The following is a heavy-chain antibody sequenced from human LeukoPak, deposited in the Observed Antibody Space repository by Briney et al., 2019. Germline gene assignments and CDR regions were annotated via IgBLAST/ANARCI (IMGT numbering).Heavy chain of an antibody. Sequence: PSETLSLTCTVAGVSISSSSYYWGWIRQPPGKGLEWIGSIYYSGSTYYKPSLKSRVTISVDTSKNQFSLKLSSVTAADTAVYYCARHDGIVDFWGQGTLVPVSS. V-gene: IGHV4-39*01. J-gene: IGHJ4*02. D-gene: IGHD1-26*01. CDR1: GVSISSSSYY. CDR2: IYYSGST. CDR3: ARHDGIVDF.